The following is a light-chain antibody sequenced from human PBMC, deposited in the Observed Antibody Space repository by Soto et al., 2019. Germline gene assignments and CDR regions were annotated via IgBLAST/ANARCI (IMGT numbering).Light chain of an antibody. Sequence: QSALTQPASVSGSPGQSITISCTGTSSDVGGYDYVSWYQQLPGKAPKLLIYDVNNRPSGVSHRFSGSKSGNTASLTISGLQAEDEADYYCSSYTGSSTFVFGTGTKPTVL. J-gene: IGLJ1*01. CDR3: SSYTGSSTFV. CDR1: SSDVGGYDY. CDR2: DVN. V-gene: IGLV2-14*01.